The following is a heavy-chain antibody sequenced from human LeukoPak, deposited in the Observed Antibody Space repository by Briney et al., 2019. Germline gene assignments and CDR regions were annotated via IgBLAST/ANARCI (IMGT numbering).Heavy chain of an antibody. CDR1: GFTFDDYA. V-gene: IGHV3-9*01. J-gene: IGHJ6*02. CDR2: ISWNSGSI. D-gene: IGHD3-10*01. CDR3: ARMGLGYYGSGSSGLV. Sequence: GGSLRLSCAASGFTFDDYAMHWVRQAPGKGLEWVSGISWNSGSIGYADSVKGRFTISRDNAKNSLYLQMNSLRAEDTAVYYCARMGLGYYGSGSSGLVWGQGTTVTVSS.